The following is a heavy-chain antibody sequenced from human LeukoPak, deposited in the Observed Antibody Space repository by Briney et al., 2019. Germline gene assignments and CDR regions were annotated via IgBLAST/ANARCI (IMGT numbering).Heavy chain of an antibody. Sequence: ASVKVSCKASGYTFTSYDINWVRQATGQGLEWMGWMNPNSGNTGYAQKFQGRVTMTRNTSISTAYMELSSLRSEDTAAYYCARTYYYDSSGYYLGGNWFDPWGQGTLVTVSS. J-gene: IGHJ5*02. D-gene: IGHD3-22*01. CDR2: MNPNSGNT. CDR1: GYTFTSYD. V-gene: IGHV1-8*01. CDR3: ARTYYYDSSGYYLGGNWFDP.